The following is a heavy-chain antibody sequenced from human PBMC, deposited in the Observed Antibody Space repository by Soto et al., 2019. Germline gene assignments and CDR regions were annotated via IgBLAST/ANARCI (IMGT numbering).Heavy chain of an antibody. Sequence: SETLSLTCTVSGGSISSRGYYWGWIRQPPGTGLEWIGEINHSGSTNYNPSLKSRVTISVDTSKNQFSLKLTSVTAADTAVYYCARDKITGLFDYWGQGTLVTVSS. D-gene: IGHD2-8*02. CDR3: ARDKITGLFDY. CDR2: INHSGST. V-gene: IGHV4-39*07. J-gene: IGHJ4*02. CDR1: GGSISSRGYY.